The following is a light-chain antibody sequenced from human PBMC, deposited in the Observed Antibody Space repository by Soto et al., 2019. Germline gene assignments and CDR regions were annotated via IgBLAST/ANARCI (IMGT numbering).Light chain of an antibody. CDR2: GAS. V-gene: IGKV3-20*01. CDR3: QQYGSSPLT. CDR1: QSVSNSY. J-gene: IGKJ4*01. Sequence: EIVLTQSPGTLSLSPGERATLSCRASQSVSNSYLAWYKQKPGQAPRLLLSGASSRATGIPDMFSGSGSGTEFTLTISRPEPEDFAVYYCQQYGSSPLTFGGGTKLEIK.